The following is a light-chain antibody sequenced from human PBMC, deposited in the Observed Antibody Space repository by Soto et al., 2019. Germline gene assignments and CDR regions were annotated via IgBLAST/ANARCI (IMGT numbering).Light chain of an antibody. CDR1: XSNXXXXX. Sequence: QSVLTQPXXVSXXXXXKXXXXXXXXXSNXXXXXXXWXXQFPXXAPXXLIYDNYWRPSGIPXRFSASKSGTSATLGITGLQTGDEADYYCATWDSSLSAVVVGGGTKLTVL. J-gene: IGLJ2*01. V-gene: IGLV1-51*01. CDR3: ATWDSSLSAVV. CDR2: DNY.